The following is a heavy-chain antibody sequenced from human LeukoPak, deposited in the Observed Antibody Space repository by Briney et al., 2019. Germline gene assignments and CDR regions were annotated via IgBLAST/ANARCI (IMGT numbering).Heavy chain of an antibody. D-gene: IGHD3-22*01. Sequence: GASVKVSYKSSGYSFTSHYVHWVRQAPGQGLEWMAIINPNGGSTNYARKFQGRVSLTRDTSTSTVYMELGSLTSEDTAVYYCARALGYSPNFDYWGQGTLLTVSS. CDR3: ARALGYSPNFDY. J-gene: IGHJ4*02. V-gene: IGHV1-46*01. CDR1: GYSFTSHY. CDR2: INPNGGST.